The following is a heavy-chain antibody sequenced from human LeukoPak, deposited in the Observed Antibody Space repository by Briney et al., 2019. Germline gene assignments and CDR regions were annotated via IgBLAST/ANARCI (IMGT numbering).Heavy chain of an antibody. CDR3: ARDGYCSGGSCYSGLYYYYYYMDV. J-gene: IGHJ6*03. CDR1: GYTFTGYY. CDR2: INPNSGGT. D-gene: IGHD2-15*01. V-gene: IGHV1-2*02. Sequence: ASVKVSCKASGYTFTGYYMHWVRQAPGQGLEWMGWINPNSGGTNYAQKFQGRVTMTRDTSISTAYMELSRLRSEDTAVYYCARDGYCSGGSCYSGLYYYYYYMDVWGKGTTVTVSS.